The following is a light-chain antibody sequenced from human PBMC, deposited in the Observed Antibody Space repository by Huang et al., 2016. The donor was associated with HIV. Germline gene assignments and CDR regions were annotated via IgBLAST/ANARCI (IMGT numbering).Light chain of an antibody. Sequence: TQSTWGLSASVGDTVTITCRASQDISEYLAWFQQKPGQAPTSLIYSSSTLHPGVPSRFSGSGSGTRFTLTINSLQPEDFATYYCQQYDNYPRTFGQGTKVDIK. J-gene: IGKJ2*01. CDR2: SSS. V-gene: IGKV1-16*01. CDR3: QQYDNYPRT. CDR1: QDISEY.